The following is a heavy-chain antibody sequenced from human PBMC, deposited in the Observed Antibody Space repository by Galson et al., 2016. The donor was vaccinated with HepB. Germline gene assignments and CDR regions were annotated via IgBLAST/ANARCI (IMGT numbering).Heavy chain of an antibody. J-gene: IGHJ3*02. Sequence: PALVKPTQTLTLTCTFSGFSLSTRGMCVSWIRQPPGKALEWLALLDWDDDKYYNPSLRTRLTISKDTSKNQVVLRMTNVDPVDTGTYYCARVYYSDGSGYYGKDAFDIWGQGTRVTVSS. V-gene: IGHV2-70*01. CDR3: ARVYYSDGSGYYGKDAFDI. CDR2: LDWDDDK. CDR1: GFSLSTRGMC. D-gene: IGHD3-22*01.